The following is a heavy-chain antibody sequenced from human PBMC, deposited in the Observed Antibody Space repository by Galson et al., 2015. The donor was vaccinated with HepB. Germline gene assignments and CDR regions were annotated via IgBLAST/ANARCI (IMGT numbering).Heavy chain of an antibody. CDR1: GSPFSSYS. CDR2: INYRGSSM. D-gene: IGHD2-8*01. V-gene: IGHV3-21*01. J-gene: IGHJ4*02. Sequence: SLRLSCAASGSPFSSYSMSWVRQAPGKGPEWVSFINYRGSSMYYANSVKGRFTISRDNDKESVYLQMNNLRVEDTAIYYCVRDADCTNGACNAYCGKGSLVTVSS. CDR3: VRDADCTNGACNAY.